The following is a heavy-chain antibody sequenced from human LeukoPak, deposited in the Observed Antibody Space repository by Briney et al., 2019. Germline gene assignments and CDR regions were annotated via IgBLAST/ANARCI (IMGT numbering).Heavy chain of an antibody. CDR3: ARGVVRYFDY. V-gene: IGHV3-21*01. CDR2: ISSSSSYI. J-gene: IGHJ4*02. D-gene: IGHD3-9*01. CDR1: GFTFSGYS. Sequence: PGGSLRLSCAVSGFTFSGYSMNWVRQAPGKGLEWVSSISSSSSYIYYADSVKGRFTISRDNAKNSLYLQMNSLRAEDTAVYYCARGVVRYFDYWGQGALVTVSS.